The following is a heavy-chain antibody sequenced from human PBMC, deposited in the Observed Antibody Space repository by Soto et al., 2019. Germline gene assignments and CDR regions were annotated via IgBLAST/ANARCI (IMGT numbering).Heavy chain of an antibody. D-gene: IGHD5-18*01. CDR3: ARMFGFSYGPANRGMDV. J-gene: IGHJ6*02. V-gene: IGHV3-30*04. CDR2: ISSDGTEK. CDR1: GFTLSSYS. Sequence: QVQLVESGGGVAQPGRFLRLFCEASGFTLSSYSLHWVRQSPGKVLEWVAAISSDGTEKHYADSVKGRFTISRDNSKNSLSLQLNSLRTEDTAVYYCARMFGFSYGPANRGMDVWGQRPTVTVSS.